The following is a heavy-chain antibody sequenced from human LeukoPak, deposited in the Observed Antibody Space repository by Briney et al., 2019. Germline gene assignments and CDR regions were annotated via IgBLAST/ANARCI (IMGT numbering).Heavy chain of an antibody. J-gene: IGHJ4*02. V-gene: IGHV3-73*01. Sequence: PGGSLRLSCAASGFTFSGSAMHWVRQASGKGLEWVGRTRSKANSYATAYAASVKGRFTISRDDSKNTAYLQMNSLKTEDTAVYYCTRHNRYSGVFDYWGQGTLVTVSS. D-gene: IGHD3-10*01. CDR1: GFTFSGSA. CDR2: TRSKANSYAT. CDR3: TRHNRYSGVFDY.